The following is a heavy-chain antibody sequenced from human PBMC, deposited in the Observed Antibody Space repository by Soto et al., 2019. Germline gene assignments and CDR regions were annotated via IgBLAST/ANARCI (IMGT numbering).Heavy chain of an antibody. CDR1: GYTFTGYY. CDR2: INPNSGGT. Sequence: GASVKVSCKASGYTFTGYYMHWVRQAPGQGLEWMGWINPNSGGTNYAQKFQGWVTMTRDTSISTAYMELSRLRSDDTAVYYCARDRFRRGGRYFDCSNYGMDGWGKGTTVTVDS. V-gene: IGHV1-2*04. CDR3: ARDRFRRGGRYFDCSNYGMDG. J-gene: IGHJ6*04. D-gene: IGHD3-9*01.